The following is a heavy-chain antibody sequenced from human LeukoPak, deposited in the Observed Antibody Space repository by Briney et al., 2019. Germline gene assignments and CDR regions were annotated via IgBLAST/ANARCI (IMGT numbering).Heavy chain of an antibody. D-gene: IGHD4-17*01. V-gene: IGHV3-48*01. J-gene: IGHJ4*02. CDR2: ISSSSGAI. CDR1: GFTFKSYS. Sequence: GGSLRLSCAASGFTFKSYSMNWVRQAPGKGLEWVSYISSSSGAIYYADSVKGRFTISRDNSKNTLYLQMNSLRAEDTAVYYCARESDKGVTTYYFDYWGQGTLVTVSS. CDR3: ARESDKGVTTYYFDY.